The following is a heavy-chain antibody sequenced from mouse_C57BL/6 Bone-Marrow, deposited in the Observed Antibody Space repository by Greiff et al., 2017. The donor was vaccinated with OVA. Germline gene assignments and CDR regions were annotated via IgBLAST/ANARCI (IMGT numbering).Heavy chain of an antibody. CDR3: ASGGSHYYAMDY. Sequence: VHLVESGAELARPGASVKLSCKASGYTFTSYGISWVKQRTGQGLEWIGEIYPRSGNTYYNEKFKGKATLTADKSSSTAYMELRSLTSEDSAVYFCASGGSHYYAMDYWGQGTSVTVSS. J-gene: IGHJ4*01. V-gene: IGHV1-81*01. CDR1: GYTFTSYG. D-gene: IGHD1-1*02. CDR2: IYPRSGNT.